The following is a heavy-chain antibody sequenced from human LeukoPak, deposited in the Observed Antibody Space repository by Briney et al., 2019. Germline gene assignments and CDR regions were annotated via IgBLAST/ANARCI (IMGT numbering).Heavy chain of an antibody. CDR2: ISGSGGTT. Sequence: PGGSLRLSCVASGFTFSTYEMNWVRQAPGKGLEWVSYISGSGGTTYYADSVQGRFTISRDNTKNSLYLQMNSLGAEDTAVYYCARASPQKLGYFDYWGQGTLVTVSS. CDR3: ARASPQKLGYFDY. D-gene: IGHD3-16*01. J-gene: IGHJ4*02. CDR1: GFTFSTYE. V-gene: IGHV3-48*03.